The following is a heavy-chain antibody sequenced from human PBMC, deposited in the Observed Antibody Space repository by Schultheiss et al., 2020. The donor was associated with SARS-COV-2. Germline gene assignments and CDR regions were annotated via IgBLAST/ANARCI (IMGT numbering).Heavy chain of an antibody. D-gene: IGHD2-21*01. CDR1: GFSFSNYG. CDR2: IWYDGGHK. Sequence: GESLKISCAASGFSFSNYGMHWVRQAPGKGLEWVAVIWYDGGHKFYADSLKGRFTISRDNSKNTLYLQMNSLRAEDTAVYYCAREYALAIDYWGQGTLVTVSS. J-gene: IGHJ4*02. CDR3: AREYALAIDY. V-gene: IGHV3-33*01.